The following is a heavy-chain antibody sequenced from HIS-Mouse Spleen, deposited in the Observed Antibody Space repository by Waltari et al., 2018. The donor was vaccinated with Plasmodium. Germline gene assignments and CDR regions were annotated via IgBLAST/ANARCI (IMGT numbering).Heavy chain of an antibody. CDR2: SSSSSSTI. V-gene: IGHV3-48*01. CDR1: GFTFSSYS. CDR3: ARVNSGSYYWFDP. Sequence: EVQLVESGGGLVQPGGSLRLSCAASGFTFSSYSMNWVRQAPGKGVEWVSYSSSSSSTIYYADSVKCRFTISRDNAKNSLYLQMNSLRAEDTAVYYCARVNSGSYYWFDPWGQGTLVTVSS. J-gene: IGHJ5*02. D-gene: IGHD1-26*01.